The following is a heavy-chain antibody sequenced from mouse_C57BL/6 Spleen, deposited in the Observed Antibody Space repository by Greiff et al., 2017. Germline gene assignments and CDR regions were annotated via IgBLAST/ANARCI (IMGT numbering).Heavy chain of an antibody. CDR2: IYPGDGDT. Sequence: VQLQQSGPELVKPGASVKISCKASGYAFSSSWMNWVKQRPGKGLEWIGRIYPGDGDTNYNGKFKGKATLTADKSSSTAYMQLSSLTSEDSAVYVCARSGYDYERDDYAMDYWGQGTSVTVSS. V-gene: IGHV1-82*01. J-gene: IGHJ4*01. CDR1: GYAFSSSW. CDR3: ARSGYDYERDDYAMDY. D-gene: IGHD2-4*01.